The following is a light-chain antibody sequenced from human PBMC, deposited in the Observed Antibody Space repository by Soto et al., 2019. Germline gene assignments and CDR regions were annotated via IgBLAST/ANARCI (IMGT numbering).Light chain of an antibody. J-gene: IGKJ5*01. V-gene: IGKV1D-12*01. CDR1: QGISSS. CDR2: AAS. CDR3: QQANSFPIT. Sequence: DIPMTQSPSSVSASVGDRVTITCRASQGISSSLAWYQQKPGKAPKLLIYAASSLQSGVPSRFGGSGSGTDFTLTIDSLQPEDFATYFCQQANSFPITFGQGTRLEMK.